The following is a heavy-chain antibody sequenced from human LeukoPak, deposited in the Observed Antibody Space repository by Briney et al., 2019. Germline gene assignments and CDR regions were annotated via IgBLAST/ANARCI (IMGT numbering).Heavy chain of an antibody. Sequence: PSETLSLTCTVSGGSISSGSYYWSWIRQPAGKGLEWIGRIYTSGSTNYNPSLKSRVTISVDTSKNQFSLKLSSVTAADTAVYYCARGSDWDYGGKRKGSNWFDPWGQGTLITVSS. D-gene: IGHD4-23*01. J-gene: IGHJ5*02. CDR3: ARGSDWDYGGKRKGSNWFDP. CDR1: GGSISSGSYY. V-gene: IGHV4-61*02. CDR2: IYTSGST.